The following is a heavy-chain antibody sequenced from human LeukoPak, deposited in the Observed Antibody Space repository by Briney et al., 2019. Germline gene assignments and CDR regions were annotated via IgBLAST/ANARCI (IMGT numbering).Heavy chain of an antibody. J-gene: IGHJ4*02. D-gene: IGHD5-18*01. V-gene: IGHV3-30-3*01. CDR2: ISYDGSST. CDR3: AGDAGYSNGIDY. Sequence: GGSPRLSCAASGFTSSIYAMHWVPDAPGKGLEWVAVISYDGSSTYYADPVKGRFTISRDNSKNTLYLQMNSRRAEDTAVYYCAGDAGYSNGIDYWGQGTLVTVSS. CDR1: GFTSSIYA.